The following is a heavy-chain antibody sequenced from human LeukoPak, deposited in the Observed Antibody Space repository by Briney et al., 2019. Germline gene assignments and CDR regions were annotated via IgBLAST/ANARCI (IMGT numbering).Heavy chain of an antibody. J-gene: IGHJ6*03. CDR3: ARRPRGYSYVGPKSRGYMDV. Sequence: PSETLSLTCAVYGGSFSGYYWSWIRQPPGKGLEWIGEINHSGSTNYNPSLKSRVTISVDTSKNQFSLKLSSVTAADTAVYYCARRPRGYSYVGPKSRGYMDVWGKGTTVTISS. D-gene: IGHD5-18*01. V-gene: IGHV4-34*01. CDR2: INHSGST. CDR1: GGSFSGYY.